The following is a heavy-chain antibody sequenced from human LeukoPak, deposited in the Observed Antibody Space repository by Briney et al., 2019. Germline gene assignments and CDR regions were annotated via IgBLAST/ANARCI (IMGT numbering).Heavy chain of an antibody. CDR3: TTRYCSASSCYGAFDI. CDR2: IKSKTDGGTT. J-gene: IGHJ3*02. CDR1: GFTFSNAW. V-gene: IGHV3-15*01. Sequence: GGSLRLSCAASGFTFSNAWISWVRQAPGKGLEWVGRIKSKTDGGTTDYAAPVKGRFTISRDDSENTSYLQMNSLTTEDTAVYYCTTRYCSASSCYGAFDIWGQGTMVTVSS. D-gene: IGHD2-2*01.